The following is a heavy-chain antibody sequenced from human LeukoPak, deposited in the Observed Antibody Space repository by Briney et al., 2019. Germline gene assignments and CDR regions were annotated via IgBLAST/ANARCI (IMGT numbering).Heavy chain of an antibody. D-gene: IGHD6-13*01. CDR1: GGSISSYY. CDR3: ARAPLAAAGEDFFDY. CDR2: IYYSGST. J-gene: IGHJ4*02. V-gene: IGHV4-59*01. Sequence: SETLSPTCTVSGGSISSYYWSWIRQPPGKGLEWIGYIYYSGSTNYNPSLKSRVTISVDTSKNQFSLKLRSVTAADTAVYYCARAPLAAAGEDFFDYWGQGILVTVSS.